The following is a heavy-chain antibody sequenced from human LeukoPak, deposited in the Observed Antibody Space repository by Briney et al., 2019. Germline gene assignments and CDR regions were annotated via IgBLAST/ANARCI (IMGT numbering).Heavy chain of an antibody. J-gene: IGHJ3*02. CDR3: ARDYYDSSGYYPDAFDI. V-gene: IGHV3-30-3*01. D-gene: IGHD3-22*01. CDR1: GFTFSSYA. Sequence: GGSLRLSCAASGFTFSSYAMSWVRQAPGKGLEWVAVISYDGSNKYYADSVKGRFTISRDNSKNTLYLQMNSLRAEDTAVYYCARDYYDSSGYYPDAFDIWGQGTMVTVSS. CDR2: ISYDGSNK.